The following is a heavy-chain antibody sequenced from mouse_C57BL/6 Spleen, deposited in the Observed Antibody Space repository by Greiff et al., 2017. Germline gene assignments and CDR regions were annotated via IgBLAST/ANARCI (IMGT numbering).Heavy chain of an antibody. V-gene: IGHV1-54*01. CDR2: INPGSGGT. CDR1: GYAFTNYL. J-gene: IGHJ4*01. CDR3: ARSSNYYYAMDY. Sequence: VQLQQSGAELVRPGTSVKVSCKASGYAFTNYLIEWVKQRPGQGLEWIGVINPGSGGTNYNEKFKGKATLTADKSSSTAYMQLSSLTSEDSAVYFCARSSNYYYAMDYWGQGTSVTVSS. D-gene: IGHD2-5*01.